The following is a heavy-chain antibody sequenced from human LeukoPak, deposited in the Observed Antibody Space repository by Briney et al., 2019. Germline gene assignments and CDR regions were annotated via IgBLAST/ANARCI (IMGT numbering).Heavy chain of an antibody. CDR1: GVSITSYY. CDR3: ARQTGSGLFILP. CDR2: IYHNGRT. V-gene: IGHV4-59*04. D-gene: IGHD3/OR15-3a*01. Sequence: SETLSLTCTVSGVSITSYYWSWIRQPPGKGLEWIGTIYHNGRTYSNPSLKNRVTISVDTSKNQFSLKLTSVTAADTSVYYCARQTGSGLFILPGGQGTLVTVSS. J-gene: IGHJ4*02.